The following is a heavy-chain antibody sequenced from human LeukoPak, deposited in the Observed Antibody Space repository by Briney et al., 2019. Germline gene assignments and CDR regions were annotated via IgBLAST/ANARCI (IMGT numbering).Heavy chain of an antibody. CDR2: INHSGST. CDR1: GGSFSGYY. V-gene: IGHV4-34*01. Sequence: SETLSLTCAVYGGSFSGYYWSWIRQPPGKGLEWIGEINHSGSTNYNPSLKSRVTISVDTSKNQFSLKLSSVTAADTAVYYCARTGCSGWGYFDYWGQGTLVTVSS. J-gene: IGHJ4*02. CDR3: ARTGCSGWGYFDY. D-gene: IGHD6-19*01.